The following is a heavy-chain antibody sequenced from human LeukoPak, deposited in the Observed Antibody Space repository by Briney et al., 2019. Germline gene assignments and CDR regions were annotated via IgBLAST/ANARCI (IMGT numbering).Heavy chain of an antibody. CDR2: ISSSSSYI. Sequence: SGGSLRLSCAASGFTFSSYSMNWVRQAPGKGLEWVSSISSSSSYIYYADSVKGRFTISRDNAKNSLYLQMNSLRAEDTAVYYCAKDPLRFLDYWGQGTLVTVSS. J-gene: IGHJ4*02. CDR3: AKDPLRFLDY. CDR1: GFTFSSYS. V-gene: IGHV3-21*01. D-gene: IGHD3-3*01.